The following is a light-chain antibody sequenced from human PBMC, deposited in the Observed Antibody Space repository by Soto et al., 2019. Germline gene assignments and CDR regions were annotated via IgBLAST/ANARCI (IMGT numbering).Light chain of an antibody. V-gene: IGKV3-15*01. CDR3: QQYNNWPRP. J-gene: IGKJ1*01. CDR1: QSVSSD. Sequence: EIVMTQSPATLSVSPGERAPLSCRASQSVSSDLAWYQQKPGQPPRLLIYGASTRATGIRASFSGSGSGTEFTLTISILQSEDFAVYDCQQYNNWPRPFGQVTKVEIK. CDR2: GAS.